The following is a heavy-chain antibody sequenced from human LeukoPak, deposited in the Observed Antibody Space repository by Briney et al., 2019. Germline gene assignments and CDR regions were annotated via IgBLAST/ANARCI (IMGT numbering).Heavy chain of an antibody. CDR2: IDSDGSYT. CDR3: ARGGYYVSGSWDY. Sequence: PGGSLRLSCAASGFTFSSYWMHWVRQAPGKGLVWVSRIDSDGSYTSYADSVKGRFTISRDNAKNTQYLQMNSLRAEDTAVYYCARGGYYVSGSWDYWGQGTLVTVS. CDR1: GFTFSSYW. J-gene: IGHJ4*02. D-gene: IGHD3-10*01. V-gene: IGHV3-74*01.